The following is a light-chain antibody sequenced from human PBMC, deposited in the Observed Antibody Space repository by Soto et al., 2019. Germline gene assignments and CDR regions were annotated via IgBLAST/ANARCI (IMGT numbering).Light chain of an antibody. CDR3: QQRSNWPWT. J-gene: IGKJ1*01. V-gene: IGKV3-15*01. Sequence: EIVMTQSPATLSVSPGERATLSCRASQSVSSNLAWYQQKPGQAPRLLIYGASTRATGIPARFSGSGSGTDFTLTISSLEPEDFAVYYCQQRSNWPWTFGQGTKV. CDR1: QSVSSN. CDR2: GAS.